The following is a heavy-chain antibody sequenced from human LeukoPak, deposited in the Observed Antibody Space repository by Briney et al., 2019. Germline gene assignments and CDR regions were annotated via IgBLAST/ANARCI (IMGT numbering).Heavy chain of an antibody. CDR1: GGTFSSYG. CDR2: IIPIFGTA. J-gene: IGHJ4*02. Sequence: SVKVSCKASGGTFSSYGINWVRQAPGQGLEWMGGIIPIFGTANYAQKFQDRVTITADESTSTAYMELSSLRSEDTAIYYCASRLYCSNTRCRNFPFAYWGQGTLVTVSS. CDR3: ASRLYCSNTRCRNFPFAY. V-gene: IGHV1-69*13. D-gene: IGHD2-2*01.